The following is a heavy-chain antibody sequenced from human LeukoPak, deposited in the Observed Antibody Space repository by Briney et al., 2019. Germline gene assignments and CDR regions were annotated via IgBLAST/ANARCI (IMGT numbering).Heavy chain of an antibody. CDR3: AKDQGAAVVLYYYYMAV. V-gene: IGHV3-30*02. CDR2: IRYDGSNE. CDR1: GFTFTSYG. Sequence: GGSLRLSCAASGFTFTSYGMHWVRQAPGKGLEWVAFIRYDGSNEYYGDSVKGRFTTSSDNSKDTPYLQMNSLRAEDTALYYCAKDQGAAVVLYYYYMAVWGKGTTVTVSS. J-gene: IGHJ6*03. D-gene: IGHD2-15*01.